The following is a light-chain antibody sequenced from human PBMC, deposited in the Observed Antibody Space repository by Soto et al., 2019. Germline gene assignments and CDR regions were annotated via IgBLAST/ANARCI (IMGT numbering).Light chain of an antibody. CDR3: QQYGSSQFA. CDR2: GAS. J-gene: IGKJ3*01. Sequence: EIVLTQSPGTLSLSPGERATLSCRASQSVSSSYLAWYQQKPGQAPRLLIYGASSRATGIPDGFSGSGSGTDFTLTISILEPEDFAVYYCQQYGSSQFAFGPGTKVDIK. CDR1: QSVSSSY. V-gene: IGKV3-20*01.